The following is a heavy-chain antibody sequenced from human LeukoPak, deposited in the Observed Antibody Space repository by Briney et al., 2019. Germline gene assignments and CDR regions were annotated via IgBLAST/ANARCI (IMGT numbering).Heavy chain of an antibody. CDR2: ISSSSSYI. J-gene: IGHJ4*02. D-gene: IGHD5-12*01. CDR3: ASEESGYDYNYFDY. V-gene: IGHV3-21*01. Sequence: GGSLRLSCTASGFKFDDYGMNWVRQAPGKGLEWVSSISSSSSYIYYADSVKGRFTISRDNAKNSLYLQMNSLRAEDTAVYYCASEESGYDYNYFDYWGQGTLVTVSS. CDR1: GFKFDDYG.